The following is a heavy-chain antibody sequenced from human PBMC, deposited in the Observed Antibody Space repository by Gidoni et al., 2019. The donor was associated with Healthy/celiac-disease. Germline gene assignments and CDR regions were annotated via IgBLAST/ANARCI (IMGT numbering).Heavy chain of an antibody. V-gene: IGHV4-30-4*01. D-gene: IGHD3-3*01. CDR2: TYYSGST. Sequence: QVQLQESGPGLVKPSQTLSLTCTVSGGSISSGDSYWSWIRQPPGKGLEWIGYTYYSGSTYYNPSLKSRVTISVDTSKNQFSLKLSSVTAADTAVYYCAREPRDFWSGYSGGYNWFDPWGQGTLVTVSS. CDR1: GGSISSGDSY. CDR3: AREPRDFWSGYSGGYNWFDP. J-gene: IGHJ5*02.